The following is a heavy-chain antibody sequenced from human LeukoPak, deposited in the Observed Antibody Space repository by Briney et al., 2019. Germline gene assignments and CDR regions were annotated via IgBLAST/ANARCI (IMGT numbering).Heavy chain of an antibody. V-gene: IGHV3-30*03. CDR1: GFTFSSYG. D-gene: IGHD3-3*01. J-gene: IGHJ4*02. Sequence: GGSLRLSCAASGFTFSSYGMHWVRQAPGKGLEWVAVISYDGSNKYYADSVKGRFTISRDNSKNTLYLQMNSLRAEDTAVYYCMARAYYDFWSGPLDFDYWGQGTLVTVSS. CDR3: MARAYYDFWSGPLDFDY. CDR2: ISYDGSNK.